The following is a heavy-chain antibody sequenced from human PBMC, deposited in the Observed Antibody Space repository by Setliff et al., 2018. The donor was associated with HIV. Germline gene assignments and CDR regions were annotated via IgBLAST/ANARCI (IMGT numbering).Heavy chain of an antibody. CDR2: ISSVSTYL. Sequence: GGSLRLSCAASGFTFSSYSMNWVRQTPEKGLEWLSSISSVSTYLYYADSVKGRFTISRDNAKNTLYLEMNSLGLDDTAVYYCARDPASTAYYARFDYWGQGTPVTVSS. J-gene: IGHJ4*02. CDR3: ARDPASTAYYARFDY. CDR1: GFTFSSYS. V-gene: IGHV3-21*06. D-gene: IGHD3-16*01.